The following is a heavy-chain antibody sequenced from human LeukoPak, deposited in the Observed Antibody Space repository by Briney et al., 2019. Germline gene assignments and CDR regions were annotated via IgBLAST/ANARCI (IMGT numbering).Heavy chain of an antibody. CDR1: GGSLSSGSYY. CDR2: IYTSGST. Sequence: PSQTLSLTCTVSGGSLSSGSYYWSWIGQPAGKGLEWIGRIYTSGSTNYNPSLKSRVTISVDTSKNQFSLKLSSVTAADTAVYYCARDSASWFDPWGQGTLVTVSS. J-gene: IGHJ5*02. CDR3: ARDSASWFDP. D-gene: IGHD6-25*01. V-gene: IGHV4-61*02.